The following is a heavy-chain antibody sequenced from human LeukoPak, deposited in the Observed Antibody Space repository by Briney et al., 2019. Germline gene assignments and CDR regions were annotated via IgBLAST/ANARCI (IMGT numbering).Heavy chain of an antibody. D-gene: IGHD2-15*01. CDR1: EFTFFTYW. CDR3: ARAGRKSRGVDIVRKKETGYYYYLDV. J-gene: IGHJ6*03. V-gene: IGHV3-7*01. Sequence: GGSLRLSCAASEFTFFTYWMTWVRQAPGKGLEWVANIKQDGSEKYYVDSVKGRFTISRDNAMNSLYLQMNSLRVEDTAVYYCARAGRKSRGVDIVRKKETGYYYYLDVWGKGTTVTVSS. CDR2: IKQDGSEK.